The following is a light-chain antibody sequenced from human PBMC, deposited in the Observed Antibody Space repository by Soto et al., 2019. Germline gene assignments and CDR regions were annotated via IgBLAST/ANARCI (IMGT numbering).Light chain of an antibody. Sequence: QSVLTQPRSVSGSPGQSVTISCTGTSSDFGSYNRVSWYQQPPGTAPKLMIYGVSNRPSGVPDRFSGSKSGNTASLTISGLQAEDEADYYCSSYTSSSTRVFGTGTKVTVL. CDR2: GVS. J-gene: IGLJ1*01. V-gene: IGLV2-18*02. CDR3: SSYTSSSTRV. CDR1: SSDFGSYNR.